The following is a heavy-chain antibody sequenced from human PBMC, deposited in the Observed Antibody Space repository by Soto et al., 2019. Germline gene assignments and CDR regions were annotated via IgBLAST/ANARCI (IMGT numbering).Heavy chain of an antibody. J-gene: IGHJ6*03. D-gene: IGHD3-10*01. Sequence: SVKVSCKASGFTFTSSAMQWVRQARGQRLEWIGWIVVGSGNTNYAQKFQERVTITRNMSTSTAYMELSSLRSEDTAVYYCARGGPQNCGSGSYNPYYYYYMDVWGKGPTVTFSS. CDR2: IVVGSGNT. V-gene: IGHV1-58*02. CDR1: GFTFTSSA. CDR3: ARGGPQNCGSGSYNPYYYYYMDV.